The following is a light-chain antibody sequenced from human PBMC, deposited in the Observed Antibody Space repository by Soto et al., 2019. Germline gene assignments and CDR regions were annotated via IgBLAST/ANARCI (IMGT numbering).Light chain of an antibody. CDR3: QEYGTSRT. V-gene: IGKV3-20*01. CDR2: DAS. CDR1: QSVRRTY. J-gene: IGKJ1*01. Sequence: ELVVTQSPGTLSLSPGERATLSCRASQSVRRTYVAWYQQKPGQAPRLLIYDASSRATRIPDRFSGSESGTDFTLTISRLEPGDFAVYYCQEYGTSRTFGQGTSVEIK.